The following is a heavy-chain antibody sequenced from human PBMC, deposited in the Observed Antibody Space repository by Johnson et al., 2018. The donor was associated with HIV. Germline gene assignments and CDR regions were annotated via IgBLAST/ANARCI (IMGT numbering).Heavy chain of an antibody. CDR1: GFTVSGNY. J-gene: IGHJ3*02. CDR3: ARACRDGYTCDVYDI. D-gene: IGHD5-24*01. V-gene: IGHV3-66*01. CDR2: LFSGGTT. Sequence: VQLVESGGGLVQPGGSLRLSCAASGFTVSGNYMTWVRQAPGKGLEWVSVLFSGGTTYYADSVKGRFTIYRDNSKNTLYLQLNSLRVEDTAIYYCARACRDGYTCDVYDIWGQGTLVTVSS.